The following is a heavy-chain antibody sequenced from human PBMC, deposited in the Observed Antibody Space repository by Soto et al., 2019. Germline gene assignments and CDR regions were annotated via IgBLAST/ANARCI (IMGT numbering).Heavy chain of an antibody. Sequence: GESLKISCATSGFPFSDYYMSWIRQAPGKGLEWLSHISPKSTYRNYADSVKGRFTISRDNTKSSLFLQMNSLGVEDTAVYYCARGGGGGLFEHWGQGVLVTVSS. CDR3: ARGGGGGLFEH. CDR1: GFPFSDYY. CDR2: ISPKSTYR. J-gene: IGHJ4*02. D-gene: IGHD2-21*01. V-gene: IGHV3-11*06.